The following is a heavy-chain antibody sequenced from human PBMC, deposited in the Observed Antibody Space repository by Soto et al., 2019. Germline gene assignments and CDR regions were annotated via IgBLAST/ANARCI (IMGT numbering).Heavy chain of an antibody. CDR3: ASTHPQYCSGGSCYKLYIDY. CDR1: GFTFSSYG. CDR2: IWYDGSNK. J-gene: IGHJ4*02. Sequence: GGSLRLSCAASGFTFSSYGMHWVRQAPGKGLEWVAVIWYDGSNKYYADSVKGRFTISRDNSKNTLYLQMNSLRAEDTAVYYCASTHPQYCSGGSCYKLYIDYWGQGTLVTVSS. D-gene: IGHD2-15*01. V-gene: IGHV3-33*01.